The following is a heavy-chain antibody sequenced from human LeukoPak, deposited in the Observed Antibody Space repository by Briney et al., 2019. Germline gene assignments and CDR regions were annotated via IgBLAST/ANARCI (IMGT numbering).Heavy chain of an antibody. D-gene: IGHD4-17*01. CDR2: ISNNGDST. Sequence: GGSLRLSCSASGFTFSSYAMHWVRQAPGKGLEFVSAISNNGDSTFYADSVKGRFTISRDNSKNTLYLQMTSLRAEDTAVYYCVRDRTVPTLFDSWGQGTLVTVSS. J-gene: IGHJ4*02. CDR1: GFTFSSYA. CDR3: VRDRTVPTLFDS. V-gene: IGHV3-64D*09.